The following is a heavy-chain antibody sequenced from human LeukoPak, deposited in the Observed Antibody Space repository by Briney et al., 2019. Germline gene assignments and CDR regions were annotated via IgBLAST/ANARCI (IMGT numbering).Heavy chain of an antibody. CDR3: AKGSSYYDILTGYYGFDY. CDR1: GFTFSSYC. CDR2: ISYDGSNK. J-gene: IGHJ4*02. V-gene: IGHV3-30*18. Sequence: GRSLRLSCAASGFTFSSYCMHWVRQAPGKWLEWVAVISYDGSNKYYADSVKGRFTISRDNSKNTLYLQMNSLRAEDTAVYCCAKGSSYYDILTGYYGFDYWGQGTLVTVSS. D-gene: IGHD3-9*01.